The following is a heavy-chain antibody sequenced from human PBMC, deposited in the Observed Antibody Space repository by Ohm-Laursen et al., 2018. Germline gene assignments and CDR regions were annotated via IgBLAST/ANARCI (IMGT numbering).Heavy chain of an antibody. V-gene: IGHV3-74*01. CDR2: INSDGSST. CDR1: GFTFSSYW. Sequence: SLRLSCSAPGFTFSSYWLHWVRQAPGTGLVWVSRINSDGSSTSYADSVKGRFTISRDNAKNTLYLQMNSLRAEDTAVYYCARSIAAGYYYYGMDVWGQGTTVTVSS. J-gene: IGHJ6*02. D-gene: IGHD6-13*01. CDR3: ARSIAAGYYYYGMDV.